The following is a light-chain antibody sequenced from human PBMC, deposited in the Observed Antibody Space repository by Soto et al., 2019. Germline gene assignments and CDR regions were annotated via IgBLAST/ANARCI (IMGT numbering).Light chain of an antibody. CDR1: QSMGTF. J-gene: IGKJ1*01. CDR2: YAS. Sequence: DIQMTQSPSSLSASVGDRVSITCRASQSMGTFLNSYQQKPGKAPRLLINYASGLQGGVPSRFSGSGSGTDFTLTISSLQPEDFATYYCQQSYSTPWTFGQGTNVEVK. CDR3: QQSYSTPWT. V-gene: IGKV1-39*01.